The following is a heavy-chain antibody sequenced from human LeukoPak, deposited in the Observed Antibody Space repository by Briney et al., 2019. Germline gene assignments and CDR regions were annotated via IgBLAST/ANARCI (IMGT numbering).Heavy chain of an antibody. J-gene: IGHJ4*02. Sequence: GGSLRLSCAASGFTFTTYGMHWVRQAPGKGLEWVAVIWYDGSNEYYADSVKGQFTISRDNSKNTLYLQMNSLRAEDTAVYYCARGRGGDYGGNSGHFDYWGQGTLVTVSS. V-gene: IGHV3-33*08. CDR1: GFTFTTYG. D-gene: IGHD4-23*01. CDR3: ARGRGGDYGGNSGHFDY. CDR2: IWYDGSNE.